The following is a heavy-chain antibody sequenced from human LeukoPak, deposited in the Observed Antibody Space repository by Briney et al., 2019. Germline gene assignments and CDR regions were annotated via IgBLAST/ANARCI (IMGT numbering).Heavy chain of an antibody. CDR1: GGSISSYY. V-gene: IGHV4-4*07. J-gene: IGHJ4*02. CDR2: IYTSGST. Sequence: SETLSLTCTVSGGSISSYYWSWIRQPAGKGLEWIGRIYTSGSTNYNPSLKSRVTISVDTSKNQFSLKLSSVTAADTAVYYCARSYDFWSGSLYYFDYWGQGTLVTVSS. D-gene: IGHD3-3*01. CDR3: ARSYDFWSGSLYYFDY.